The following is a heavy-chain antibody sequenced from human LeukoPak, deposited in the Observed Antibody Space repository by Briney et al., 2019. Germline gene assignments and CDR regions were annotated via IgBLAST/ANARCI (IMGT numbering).Heavy chain of an antibody. V-gene: IGHV4-34*01. CDR2: INHSGST. D-gene: IGHD1-26*01. CDR3: ARDIGRDQNFDY. J-gene: IGHJ4*02. Sequence: PSETLSLTCAVYGGSFSGYYWSWIRQPPGKGLEWIGEINHSGSTNYNPSLKSRVTISLDTSKNQFSLKLSSVTAADTAVYYCARDIGRDQNFDYWGQGTLVTVSS. CDR1: GGSFSGYY.